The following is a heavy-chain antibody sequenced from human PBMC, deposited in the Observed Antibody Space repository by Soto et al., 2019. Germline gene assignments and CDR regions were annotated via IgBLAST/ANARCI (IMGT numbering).Heavy chain of an antibody. J-gene: IGHJ4*02. CDR1: GFTFSSYS. V-gene: IGHV3-21*01. Sequence: PGGSLRLSCAASGFTFSSYSMNWVRQAPGKGLEWVSSISSSSSYIYYADSVKGRFTISRDNAKNSLYLQMNSLRAEDTAVYYCARDSYDFWSGYYTQYYFDYWGQGTLVTVSS. CDR2: ISSSSSYI. CDR3: ARDSYDFWSGYYTQYYFDY. D-gene: IGHD3-3*01.